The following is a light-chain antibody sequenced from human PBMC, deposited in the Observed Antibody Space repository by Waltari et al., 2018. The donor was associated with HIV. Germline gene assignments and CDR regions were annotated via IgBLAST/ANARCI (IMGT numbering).Light chain of an antibody. V-gene: IGLV1-44*01. CDR1: RSNIGSNS. J-gene: IGLJ2*01. Sequence: QSVLTQPPSASGTPGQRVTISCSGRRSNIGSNSVTWYQQVPGAAPTLLIYNNNQRPSGVPDRFSGSKSGTSASLAISGLQSDDEADYYCAAWDDDLNGLFGGGTKLTVL. CDR3: AAWDDDLNGL. CDR2: NNN.